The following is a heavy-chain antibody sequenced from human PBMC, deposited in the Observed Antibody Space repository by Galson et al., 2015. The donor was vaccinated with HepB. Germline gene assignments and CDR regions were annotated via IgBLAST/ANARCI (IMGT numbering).Heavy chain of an antibody. CDR3: AKEVGVAAAGDDLLYFYGLDV. D-gene: IGHD6-13*01. J-gene: IGHJ6*02. CDR1: GFSFSSHS. V-gene: IGHV3-48*01. Sequence: SLRLSCAASGFSFSSHSMCWVRQAPGKGLEWVAYISAGSTGRYYGASVKGRFTISRDNSKNTLYLQMNSLRAEDTAVYYCAKEVGVAAAGDDLLYFYGLDVWGQGATVTVSS. CDR2: ISAGSTGR.